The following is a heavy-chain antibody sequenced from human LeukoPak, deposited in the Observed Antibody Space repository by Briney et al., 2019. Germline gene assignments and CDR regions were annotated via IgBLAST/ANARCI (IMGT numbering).Heavy chain of an antibody. CDR2: IRYDGSNK. V-gene: IGHV3-30*02. D-gene: IGHD7-27*01. CDR1: GFTFSYYG. Sequence: PGGSLRLSCAASGFTFSYYGMHWVRQAPAKGLEWVAFIRYDGSNKYYADSVKGRFTISRDNSKNTLYLQMNSLKTEDTAVYYCASGPTIYWGFDYWGQGTLVTVSS. J-gene: IGHJ4*02. CDR3: ASGPTIYWGFDY.